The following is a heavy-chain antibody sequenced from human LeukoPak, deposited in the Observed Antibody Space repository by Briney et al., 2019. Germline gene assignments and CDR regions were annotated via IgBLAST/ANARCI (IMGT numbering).Heavy chain of an antibody. CDR2: ISSSSSYT. Sequence: PGGSLRLSCAASGFTFSSYSMNWVRQAPGKGLEWVSSISSSSSYTYYADSVKVRFTISRDNAKNSLYLQMNSLRAEDTAVYYCAPLANGGYPIDYWGQGTLVTVSS. D-gene: IGHD3-16*02. CDR1: GFTFSSYS. CDR3: APLANGGYPIDY. J-gene: IGHJ4*02. V-gene: IGHV3-21*01.